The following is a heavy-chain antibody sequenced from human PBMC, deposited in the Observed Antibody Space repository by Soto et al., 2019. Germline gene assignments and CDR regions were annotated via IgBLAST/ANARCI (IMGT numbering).Heavy chain of an antibody. V-gene: IGHV3-30*03. CDR3: ARYSGKYQGPIDY. CDR2: ISYDGSNK. D-gene: IGHD1-26*01. CDR1: GFTFSHYV. J-gene: IGHJ4*02. Sequence: QVQLVESGGCVVQPGRSLRLSCAASGFTFSHYVIHWVRQAPGKGLEWLAVISYDGSNKHYADSVKGRFTVSRDNSKNTLYMQMNSLRAEDTAVSLCARYSGKYQGPIDYWGQGTMVTVSS.